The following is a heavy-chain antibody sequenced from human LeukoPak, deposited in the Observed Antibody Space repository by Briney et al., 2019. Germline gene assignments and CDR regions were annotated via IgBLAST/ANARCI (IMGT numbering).Heavy chain of an antibody. V-gene: IGHV3-30-3*01. CDR3: ARDYYGPD. Sequence: PGRSLRLSCAASGFTFSSYAVPWVRQAPGKGLEWVAVISYDGSNKYYADSVKGRFTISRDNSKNTLYLQMNSLKAEDTAVYYCARDYYGPDWGQGTLVTVSS. CDR1: GFTFSSYA. D-gene: IGHD3-10*01. CDR2: ISYDGSNK. J-gene: IGHJ4*02.